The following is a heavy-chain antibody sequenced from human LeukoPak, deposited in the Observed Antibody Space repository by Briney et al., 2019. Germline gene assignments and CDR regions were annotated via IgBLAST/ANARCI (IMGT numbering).Heavy chain of an antibody. CDR1: GGSISSSNW. CDR3: ARGYCSSTSCYSPYYFDY. V-gene: IGHV4-4*02. Sequence: PSGTLSLTCAVSGGSISSSNWWSWVRQPPGQGLEWIGEIYHSGSTNYNPSLKSRVTISVDKSKNQFSLKLSSVTAADTAVYYCARGYCSSTSCYSPYYFDYWGQGTLVTVSS. D-gene: IGHD2-2*01. J-gene: IGHJ4*02. CDR2: IYHSGST.